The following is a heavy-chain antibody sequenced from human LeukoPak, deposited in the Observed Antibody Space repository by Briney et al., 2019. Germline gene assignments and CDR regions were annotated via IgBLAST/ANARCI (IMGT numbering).Heavy chain of an antibody. CDR3: AREGTGYSYAYGYFDL. D-gene: IGHD5-18*01. CDR1: GFTFSDYY. J-gene: IGHJ2*01. Sequence: PGGSLRLSCAASGFTFSDYYMTWIRQAPGKGLEWVSYISSSGSTIYYADSVKGRFTISRDNAKNSLYLQMDSLRAEDTAVYYCAREGTGYSYAYGYFDLWGRGTLVTVSS. V-gene: IGHV3-11*01. CDR2: ISSSGSTI.